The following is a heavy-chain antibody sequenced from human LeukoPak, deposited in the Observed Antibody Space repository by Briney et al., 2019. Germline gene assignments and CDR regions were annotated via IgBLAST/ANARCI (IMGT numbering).Heavy chain of an antibody. Sequence: GGSLRLSCAASGFTVSSKYMSWVRQAPGKGLEWVSILYSDGSTYYADSVKGRFTISRDNFKNTLYLQMNSLRAEDTAVYYCAKGAGFDYYDSSGYYLSFYYYYYMDVWGKGTTVTVSS. CDR1: GFTVSSKY. CDR2: LYSDGST. CDR3: AKGAGFDYYDSSGYYLSFYYYYYMDV. V-gene: IGHV3-66*01. D-gene: IGHD3-22*01. J-gene: IGHJ6*03.